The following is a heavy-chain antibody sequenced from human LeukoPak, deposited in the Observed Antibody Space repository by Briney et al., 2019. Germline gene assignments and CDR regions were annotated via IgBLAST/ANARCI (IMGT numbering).Heavy chain of an antibody. CDR2: IYPGDSDT. J-gene: IGHJ4*02. V-gene: IGHV5-51*01. Sequence: SGESLKISCKGSGYSFTSYWIGWVRQMPGKGLEWMGIIYPGDSDTRYSPSFQGQVTISANKSISTAYLQWSSLKASDTAMYYCARREPGDYGSYYFDYWGQGTLVTVSS. D-gene: IGHD4-17*01. CDR1: GYSFTSYW. CDR3: ARREPGDYGSYYFDY.